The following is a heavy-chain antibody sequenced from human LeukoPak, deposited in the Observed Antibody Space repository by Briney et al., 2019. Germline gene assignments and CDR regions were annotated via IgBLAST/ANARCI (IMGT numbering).Heavy chain of an antibody. V-gene: IGHV1-69*13. D-gene: IGHD1-26*01. J-gene: IGHJ4*02. CDR1: GGTFSSYA. CDR2: IIPIFGTA. CDR3: ARDKGGSYEGEVFDY. Sequence: GASVKVSCKASGGTFSSYAISWVRQAPGQGLEWMGGIIPIFGTANYAQKFQGRVTITADESTSTAYMELSSLRSGDTAVYYCARDKGGSYEGEVFDYWGQGTLVTVSS.